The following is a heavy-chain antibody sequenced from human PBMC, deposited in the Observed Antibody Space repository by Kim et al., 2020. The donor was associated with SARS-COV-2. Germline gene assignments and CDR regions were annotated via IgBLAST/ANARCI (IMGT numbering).Heavy chain of an antibody. CDR3: ARDRYYYDSSGYYVDY. D-gene: IGHD3-22*01. V-gene: IGHV3-11*06. J-gene: IGHJ4*02. Sequence: SVKGRFTNSRDNAKNSLYLQMNSLRAEDTAVYYCARDRYYYDSSGYYVDYWGQGTLVTVSS.